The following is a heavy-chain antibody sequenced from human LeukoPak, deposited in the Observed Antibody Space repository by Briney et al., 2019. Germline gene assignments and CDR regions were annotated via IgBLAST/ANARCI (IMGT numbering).Heavy chain of an antibody. CDR3: ARVESSSWYSFSDYYYYMDV. Sequence: GGSLRLSCAASGFTVSSNYMSWVRQAPGKGLEWVSVIYSGGSTYYADSVKGRFTISRDNSKNTLYLQMNSLRAEDTAVYYCARVESSSWYSFSDYYYYMDVWGKGTTVTISS. J-gene: IGHJ6*03. D-gene: IGHD6-13*01. V-gene: IGHV3-53*01. CDR2: IYSGGST. CDR1: GFTVSSNY.